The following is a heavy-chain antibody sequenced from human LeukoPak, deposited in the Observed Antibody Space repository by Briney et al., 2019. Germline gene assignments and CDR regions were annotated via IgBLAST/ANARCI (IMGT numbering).Heavy chain of an antibody. CDR3: ARESDYGRIYFDY. D-gene: IGHD4-17*01. Sequence: RASVKVSCKASGYTFTSYGISWVRQAPGQGLEWMGIINPGGGSTSYAQKFQGRVTMTRDMSTSTVYMELSSLRSEDTAVYYCARESDYGRIYFDYWGQGTLVTVSS. CDR2: INPGGGST. CDR1: GYTFTSYG. V-gene: IGHV1-46*01. J-gene: IGHJ4*02.